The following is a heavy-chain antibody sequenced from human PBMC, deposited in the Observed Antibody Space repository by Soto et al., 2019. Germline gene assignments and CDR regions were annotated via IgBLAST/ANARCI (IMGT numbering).Heavy chain of an antibody. D-gene: IGHD2-15*01. V-gene: IGHV3-21*01. CDR1: GFTFSSYS. CDR2: ISSSSSYI. J-gene: IGHJ3*02. CDR3: ASRKPHCSGGSCYPRVDAFDI. Sequence: PGGSLRLSCAASGFTFSSYSMNWVRQAPGKGLEWVSSISSSSSYIYYADSVKGRFTISRDNAKNSLYLQMNSLRAEDTAVYYCASRKPHCSGGSCYPRVDAFDIWGQGTMVTVSS.